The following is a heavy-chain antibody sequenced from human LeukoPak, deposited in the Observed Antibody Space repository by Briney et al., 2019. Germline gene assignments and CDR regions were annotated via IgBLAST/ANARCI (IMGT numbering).Heavy chain of an antibody. CDR3: ARHLNSCYDY. CDR2: IYYSGST. V-gene: IGHV4-39*01. CDR1: GGSISSSSYY. D-gene: IGHD2-2*01. Sequence: SETLSLTCTVSGGSISSSSYYWGWIRQPPGKGLEWIGSIYYSGSTYYNPSLKSRVTISVDTSKNQFSLKLSSVTAGDTAVYYCARHLNSCYDYWGQGTLVTVSS. J-gene: IGHJ4*02.